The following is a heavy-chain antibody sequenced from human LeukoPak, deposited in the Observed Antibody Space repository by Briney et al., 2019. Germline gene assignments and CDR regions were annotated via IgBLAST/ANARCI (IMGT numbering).Heavy chain of an antibody. J-gene: IGHJ4*02. V-gene: IGHV3-23*01. Sequence: GGSLRLSCAASGFTFSSYAMSWVRQAPGKGLEWVSAISGSGGSTYYADSVKGRFTISRDNSKNTLYLQMNSLRAEDTAVYYCAKDNRDGYNPSYFDYWGQGTLVTVSS. D-gene: IGHD5-24*01. CDR1: GFTFSSYA. CDR3: AKDNRDGYNPSYFDY. CDR2: ISGSGGST.